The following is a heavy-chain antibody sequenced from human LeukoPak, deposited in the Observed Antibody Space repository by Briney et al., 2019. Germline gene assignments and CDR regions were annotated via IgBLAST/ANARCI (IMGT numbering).Heavy chain of an antibody. J-gene: IGHJ4*02. CDR1: GFTLSNYA. CDR3: AKPVRTDYADY. D-gene: IGHD1-14*01. V-gene: IGHV3-23*01. CDR2: INGSGDKT. Sequence: AGGSLRLSCAASGFTLSNYAMNWVRQAPGKGLEWVSSINGSGDKTYYADSVKGRFTISRDNSKNTLYLQMNSLRAEDTAVYYCAKPVRTDYADYWGQGTLVTVSS.